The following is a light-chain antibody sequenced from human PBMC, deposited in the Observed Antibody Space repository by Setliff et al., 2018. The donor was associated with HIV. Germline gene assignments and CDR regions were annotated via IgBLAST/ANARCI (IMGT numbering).Light chain of an antibody. V-gene: IGLV2-14*01. CDR2: EVR. Sequence: QSVLTQPASVSGSPGQSITISCTGSSSDVGGYNYVSWYQQHPGTVPKLMIYEVRNRPSGVSSRFSGSKSGNTASLTISGLQAEDEADYFCSSYTSSSTRVFGTGTKVNV. CDR3: SSYTSSSTRV. J-gene: IGLJ1*01. CDR1: SSDVGGYNY.